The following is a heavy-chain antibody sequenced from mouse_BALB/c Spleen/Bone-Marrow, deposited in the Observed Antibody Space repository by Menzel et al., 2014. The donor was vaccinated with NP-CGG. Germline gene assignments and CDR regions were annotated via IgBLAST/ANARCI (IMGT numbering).Heavy chain of an antibody. V-gene: IGHV10-1*02. J-gene: IGHJ4*01. Sequence: EVKLVESGGGLVQPKGSLKLSCAASGFTFNTYAMNWVRQAPGKGLEWVARIRSKGNNYATYYGDSMKDRSTISRDDSQSMLYLQMNNLKTEDTAMYYCVRHMDYWGQGTSVIVSS. CDR1: GFTFNTYA. CDR3: VRHMDY. CDR2: IRSKGNNYAT.